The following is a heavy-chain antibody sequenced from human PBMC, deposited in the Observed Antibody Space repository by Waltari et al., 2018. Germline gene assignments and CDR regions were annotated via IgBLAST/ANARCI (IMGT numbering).Heavy chain of an antibody. CDR3: ARDLYDSSGYYYSFDY. CDR2: IYTSGST. V-gene: IGHV4-61*02. D-gene: IGHD3-22*01. Sequence: QVQLQESGPGLVKPSQTLSLTCTVSGGSISSGSYSWSWIRQPAGKGLEWIGRIYTSGSTNYNPSLKSRVTISVDTSKNQFSLKLSSVTAANTAVYYCARDLYDSSGYYYSFDYWGQGTLVTVSS. CDR1: GGSISSGSYS. J-gene: IGHJ4*02.